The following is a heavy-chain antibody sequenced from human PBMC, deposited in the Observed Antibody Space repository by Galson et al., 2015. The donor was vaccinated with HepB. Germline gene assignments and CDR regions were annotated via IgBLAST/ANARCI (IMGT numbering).Heavy chain of an antibody. V-gene: IGHV3-30*02. J-gene: IGHJ4*02. D-gene: IGHD1-20*01. CDR1: GFTFSSYG. CDR3: AKDPPYITGYYFDY. CDR2: IRYDGSNK. Sequence: SLRLSCAASGFTFSSYGMHWVRQAPGKGLEWVAFIRYDGSNKYYADSVKGRFTISRGNSKNTLYLQMNSLRAEDTAVYYCAKDPPYITGYYFDYWGQGTLVTVSS.